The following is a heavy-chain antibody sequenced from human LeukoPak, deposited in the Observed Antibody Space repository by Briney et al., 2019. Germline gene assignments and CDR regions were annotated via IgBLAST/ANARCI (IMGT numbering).Heavy chain of an antibody. J-gene: IGHJ4*02. V-gene: IGHV3-30*03. CDR3: ARYSYGYRAFDY. CDR2: ISYDGSNK. CDR1: GFTFSSYG. D-gene: IGHD5-18*01. Sequence: GGSLRLSCAASGFTFSSYGMHWVRQAPGKGLDWVAVISYDGSNKYYADSVKGRFTISRDTSKNTLNLQMNSLRAEDTAVYYCARYSYGYRAFDYWGQGTLVTVSS.